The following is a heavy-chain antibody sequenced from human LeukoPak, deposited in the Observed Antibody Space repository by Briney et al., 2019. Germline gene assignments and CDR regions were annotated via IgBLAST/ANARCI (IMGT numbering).Heavy chain of an antibody. CDR1: GFSFSDSA. Sequence: PGGSLRLSCAASGFSFSDSALHWVRQASGKGLEWVGRIRSELSGYVTAYAASVKGGFTISRDDSKNTAYLQMNSLETEDTAVYYCTRHLGDDDYGDFNDYWGQGILVTVSS. CDR2: IRSELSGYVT. V-gene: IGHV3-73*01. J-gene: IGHJ4*02. CDR3: TRHLGDDDYGDFNDY. D-gene: IGHD4-17*01.